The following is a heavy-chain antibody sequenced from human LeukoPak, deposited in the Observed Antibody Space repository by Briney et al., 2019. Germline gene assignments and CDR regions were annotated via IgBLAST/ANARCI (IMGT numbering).Heavy chain of an antibody. CDR3: ARDYRVVLPAATEYYYYYYMDV. D-gene: IGHD2-2*01. CDR2: IIPIFGTA. V-gene: IGHV1-69*05. Sequence: GASVKVSCKASGGTFSSYAISWVRQAPGQGLEWMGRIIPIFGTANYAQKFQGRVTITTDESTSTAYMELSSLRSEDTAVYYCARDYRVVLPAATEYYYYYYMDVWGKGTTVPVSS. CDR1: GGTFSSYA. J-gene: IGHJ6*03.